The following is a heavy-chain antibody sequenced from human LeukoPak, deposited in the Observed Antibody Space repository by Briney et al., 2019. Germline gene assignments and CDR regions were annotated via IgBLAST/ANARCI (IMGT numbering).Heavy chain of an antibody. J-gene: IGHJ4*02. CDR3: ARVVGVTNHFDY. D-gene: IGHD2-21*02. V-gene: IGHV1-8*01. CDR1: GYTFTSYD. CDR2: MNPNGGNT. Sequence: ASVKVSCKASGYTFTSYDINWVRQATGQGLEWMGWMNPNGGNTGDAQKLQGRVTMTRNTSISTAYMELSSLRSEDTAVYYCARVVGVTNHFDYWGQGTLVTVSS.